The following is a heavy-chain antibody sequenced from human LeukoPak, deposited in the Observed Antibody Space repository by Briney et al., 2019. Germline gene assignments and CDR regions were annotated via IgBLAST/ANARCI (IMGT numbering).Heavy chain of an antibody. CDR2: IRSKAYGGTT. V-gene: IGHV3-49*04. CDR1: GFTFGDYA. Sequence: PGRSLRLSCTASGFTFGDYAMSWVRQAPGKGLEWVGFIRSKAYGGTTEYAASVKGRFTISRDDSKSIAYLQMNSLKTEDTAVYYCTSDYYGSGSKIPSLNYYYYYMDVWGKGTTVTISS. J-gene: IGHJ6*03. CDR3: TSDYYGSGSKIPSLNYYYYYMDV. D-gene: IGHD3-10*01.